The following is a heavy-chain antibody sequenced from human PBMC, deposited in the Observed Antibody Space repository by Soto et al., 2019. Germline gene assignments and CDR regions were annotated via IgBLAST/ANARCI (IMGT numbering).Heavy chain of an antibody. CDR1: GGSISSYY. CDR2: IYTSGST. J-gene: IGHJ5*02. CDR3: ARALLSWFGEFAHQWPNWFDP. V-gene: IGHV4-4*07. Sequence: QVQLQESGPGLVKPSETLSLTCTVSGGSISSYYWSWIRQPAGKGLEWIGRIYTSGSTNYNPSLKSRVTMSVDTSKNQFSLKLSSVTAADTAVYYCARALLSWFGEFAHQWPNWFDPWGQGTLVTVSS. D-gene: IGHD3-10*01.